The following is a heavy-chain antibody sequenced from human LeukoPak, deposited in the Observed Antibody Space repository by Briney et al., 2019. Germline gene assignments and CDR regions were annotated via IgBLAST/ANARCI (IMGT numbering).Heavy chain of an antibody. V-gene: IGHV1-2*02. Sequence: ASVKVSCKASGYIFTDYFLHWVRQAPGQGLEWMGWINPNSGGTNYAQKSQGRVTMTRDTSTSTAYMELRSLRSDDTAMFYCVRDIVGATVDYWGQGTLVTVSS. CDR2: INPNSGGT. CDR1: GYIFTDYF. CDR3: VRDIVGATVDY. J-gene: IGHJ4*02. D-gene: IGHD1-26*01.